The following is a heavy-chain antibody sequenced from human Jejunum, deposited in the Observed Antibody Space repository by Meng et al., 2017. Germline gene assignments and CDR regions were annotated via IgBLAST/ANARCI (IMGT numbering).Heavy chain of an antibody. CDR3: ARGGATIPGGGVDY. J-gene: IGHJ4*02. CDR1: GGSVSSGAHY. Sequence: SETLSLTCTVSGGSVSSGAHYWSWIRQPPGKGLEWIGYFYYSGNTNCNPSLKSRVTMPADTSKNHLSLTLTSVTAADSAIYYCARGGATIPGGGVDYWGQGTLVTVSS. D-gene: IGHD1-26*01. CDR2: FYYSGNT. V-gene: IGHV4-61*08.